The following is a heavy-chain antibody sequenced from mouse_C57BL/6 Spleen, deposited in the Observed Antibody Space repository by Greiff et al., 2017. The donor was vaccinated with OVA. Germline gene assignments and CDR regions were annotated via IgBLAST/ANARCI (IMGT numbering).Heavy chain of an antibody. V-gene: IGHV5-4*01. Sequence: VQLKQSGGGLVKPGGSLKLSCAASGFTFSSYAMSWVRQTPEKRLEWVATISDGGSYTYYPDNVKGRFTISRDNAKNNLYLQMSHLKSEDTAMYYCARAPHYYGTLDYWGQGTTLTVSS. CDR2: ISDGGSYT. CDR3: ARAPHYYGTLDY. D-gene: IGHD1-1*01. CDR1: GFTFSSYA. J-gene: IGHJ2*01.